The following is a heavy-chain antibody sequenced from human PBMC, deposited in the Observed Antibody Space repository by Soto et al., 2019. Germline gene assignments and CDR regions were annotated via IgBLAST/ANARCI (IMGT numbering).Heavy chain of an antibody. CDR1: GDSITGGYY. J-gene: IGHJ4*02. CDR3: ARELDY. V-gene: IGHV4-31*03. CDR2: IYDSGTT. Sequence: QVQLQESGPGLVKPSQTLSLTCTVSGDSITGGYYWSWIRQNPGKGLEWIGYIYDSGTTYYNPSLKSRVIMSVDTSKNQFSLKLTSVTPADTAVYYCARELDYWGQGALVTVSS.